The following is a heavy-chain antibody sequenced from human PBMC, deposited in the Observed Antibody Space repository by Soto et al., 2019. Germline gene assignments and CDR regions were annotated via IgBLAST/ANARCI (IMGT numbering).Heavy chain of an antibody. J-gene: IGHJ6*02. D-gene: IGHD3-22*01. CDR3: AVNYDSYYYYGMDV. V-gene: IGHV3-49*04. CDR2: IRSKAYGGTT. Sequence: GGSLRLSXTASGFTFGDYAMSWVRQAPGKGLEWVGFIRSKAYGGTTEYAASVKGRFTISRDDSKSIAYLQMNSLKTEDTAVYYCAVNYDSYYYYGMDVWGQGTTVTVSS. CDR1: GFTFGDYA.